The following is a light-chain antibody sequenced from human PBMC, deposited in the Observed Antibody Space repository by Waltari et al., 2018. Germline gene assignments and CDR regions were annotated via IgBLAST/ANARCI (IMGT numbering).Light chain of an antibody. Sequence: DIQMTQSPSSLSASVGDRVTITCRASQDIRNFLNWYQQKPGKAPKRLIYDAVSVDSWAPSRFSGSGSGTVFPLTISSLQPEDFATYYCLQYNSVPYSFGQGTKVEI. V-gene: IGKV1-17*01. CDR2: DAV. J-gene: IGKJ2*03. CDR1: QDIRNF. CDR3: LQYNSVPYS.